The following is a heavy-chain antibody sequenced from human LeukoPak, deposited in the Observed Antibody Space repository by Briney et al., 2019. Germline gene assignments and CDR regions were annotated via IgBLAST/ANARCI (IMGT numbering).Heavy chain of an antibody. Sequence: GGSLRLSCAASGFTFTSYAMSWVRQAPGKGLEWVSAISGSGGSTYHADSVKGRFTISRDNSKNTLYLQMNSLRAEDTAVYYCAKMGVVAARPGTFDYWGQGTLVTVSS. J-gene: IGHJ4*02. CDR1: GFTFTSYA. CDR2: ISGSGGST. CDR3: AKMGVVAARPGTFDY. V-gene: IGHV3-23*01. D-gene: IGHD6-6*01.